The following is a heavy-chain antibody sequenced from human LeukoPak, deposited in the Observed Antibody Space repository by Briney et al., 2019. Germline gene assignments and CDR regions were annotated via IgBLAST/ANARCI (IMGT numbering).Heavy chain of an antibody. CDR1: GYTFTGYY. CDR3: ARDYRPYYYDSSGYSGY. D-gene: IGHD3-22*01. CDR2: INPNSGGT. V-gene: IGHV1-2*02. J-gene: IGHJ4*02. Sequence: ASVKVSCKASGYTFTGYYMHWVRQAPGQGLEWMGWINPNSGGTNYAQKFQGRVTMTRDTSISTAYMELSRLRSDDTAVYYCARDYRPYYYDSSGYSGYWGQGTLVTASS.